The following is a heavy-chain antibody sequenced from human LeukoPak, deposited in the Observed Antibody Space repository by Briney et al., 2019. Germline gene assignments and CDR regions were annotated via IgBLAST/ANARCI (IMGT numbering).Heavy chain of an antibody. CDR3: ARSWTQTWIQLWRGGDAFDI. CDR2: IYYSGST. J-gene: IGHJ3*02. V-gene: IGHV4-39*01. CDR1: GGSISSSSYY. Sequence: PSETLSLTCTVSGGSISSSSYYWGWIRQPPGKGLEWIGSIYYSGSTYYNPSLKSRVTISVDTSKNQFSLKLSSVTAADTAVYYCARSWTQTWIQLWRGGDAFDIWGQGTMVTVSS. D-gene: IGHD5-18*01.